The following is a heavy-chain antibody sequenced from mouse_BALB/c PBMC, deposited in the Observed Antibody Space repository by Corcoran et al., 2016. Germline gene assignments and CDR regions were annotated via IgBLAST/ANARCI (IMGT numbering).Heavy chain of an antibody. CDR3: AIFTYYFDY. Sequence: EVQLQQSGPELVKRGAEVKICCKAAGYTFTDDNMHGVKQSHGKSLEWIGYIYPYNGGTGYNQKFKSKATFTVVNSSSTAYRELRSLTSEDSAVYYGAIFTYYFDYWGQGTTLTVSS. CDR2: IYPYNGGT. CDR1: GYTFTDDN. V-gene: IGHV1S29*02. J-gene: IGHJ2*01.